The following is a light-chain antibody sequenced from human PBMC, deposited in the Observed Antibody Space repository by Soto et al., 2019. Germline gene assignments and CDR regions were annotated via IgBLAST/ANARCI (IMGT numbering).Light chain of an antibody. J-gene: IGLJ3*02. CDR2: EVS. CDR3: CSYAGSSTWV. CDR1: SSDVGSYNL. Sequence: QSVLTQPASVSGSPGQSITISCTGTSSDVGSYNLVSWYQQHPGKAPKLMIYEVSKRPSGDSNRFSGSKSGNTASLTISGLQAEDEADYYCCSYAGSSTWVFGGGTKLTVL. V-gene: IGLV2-23*02.